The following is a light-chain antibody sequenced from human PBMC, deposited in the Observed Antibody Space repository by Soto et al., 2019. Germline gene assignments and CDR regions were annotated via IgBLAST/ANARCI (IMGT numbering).Light chain of an antibody. J-gene: IGLJ2*01. CDR2: DVS. CDR1: STDIGSYNY. Sequence: QSVLTQPASLSGSPGQSNTISCTGTSTDIGSYNYVSWYQQHPGKAPKLMIFDVSYRPSGISDRFSGSKSGNTASLTISGLQPEDEADYYCSSYGASSTLFGGGTKLTVL. V-gene: IGLV2-14*03. CDR3: SSYGASSTL.